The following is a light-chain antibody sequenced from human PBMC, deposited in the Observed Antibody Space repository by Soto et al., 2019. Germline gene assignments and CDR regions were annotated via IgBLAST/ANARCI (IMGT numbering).Light chain of an antibody. CDR1: TSDVGSYDL. CDR2: GAS. Sequence: QSALTQPASVSGSPGQSITLSCTGTTSDVGSYDLVSWYQQHPRKAPKIMIYGASNRRSGVSNRFSGSKSGNTASLTISGLPAEDEADYYCCSYAFGRSTYVFGTGTKLTVL. J-gene: IGLJ1*01. V-gene: IGLV2-23*01. CDR3: CSYAFGRSTYV.